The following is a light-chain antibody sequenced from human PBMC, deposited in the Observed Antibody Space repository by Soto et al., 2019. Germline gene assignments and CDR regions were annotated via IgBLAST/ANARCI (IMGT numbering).Light chain of an antibody. CDR3: QQYYSYPLT. CDR2: AAS. CDR1: QGISSY. V-gene: IGKV1-8*01. J-gene: IGKJ1*01. Sequence: AIRIPQSPAAISASTGDRVTITCRASQGISSYLAWYQQKPGKAPKLLIYAASTLQSGVPSRFSGSGSGTDFTLTISCLQSEDFATYYCQQYYSYPLTFGQGTKVDIK.